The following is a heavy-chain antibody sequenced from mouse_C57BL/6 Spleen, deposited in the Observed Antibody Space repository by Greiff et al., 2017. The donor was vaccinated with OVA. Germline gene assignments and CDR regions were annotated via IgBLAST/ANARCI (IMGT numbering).Heavy chain of an antibody. V-gene: IGHV1-64*01. Sequence: QVQLQQPGAELVKPRASVKLSCKASGYTFTSYWMHWVKQRPGPGLEWIGMIHPNSGSTNYNEKFKSKATLTVDKSSSTAYMQLSSLTSEDSAVYYCASITTVVATDWYFDVWGTGTTVTVSS. CDR1: GYTFTSYW. J-gene: IGHJ1*03. CDR2: IHPNSGST. CDR3: ASITTVVATDWYFDV. D-gene: IGHD1-1*01.